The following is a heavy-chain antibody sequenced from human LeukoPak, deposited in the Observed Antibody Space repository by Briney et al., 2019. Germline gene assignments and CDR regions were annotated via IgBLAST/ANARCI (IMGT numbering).Heavy chain of an antibody. CDR2: IKHDGSEK. Sequence: GGSLRLSCAASGFTFSSYWMSWVRQAPGKGLEWVANIKHDGSEKYYVESVKGRFTISRDNAKNSLYLQVNSLRAEDTAVYYCARVLCIAARPRYAFDIWGQGTMVTVSS. D-gene: IGHD6-6*01. J-gene: IGHJ3*02. CDR3: ARVLCIAARPRYAFDI. V-gene: IGHV3-7*01. CDR1: GFTFSSYW.